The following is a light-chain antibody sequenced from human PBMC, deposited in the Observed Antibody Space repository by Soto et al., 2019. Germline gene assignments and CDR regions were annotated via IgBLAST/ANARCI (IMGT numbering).Light chain of an antibody. J-gene: IGLJ1*01. CDR2: EVS. V-gene: IGLV2-23*02. CDR3: CSYAGSSTV. Sequence: QSVLTQPASVSGSPGQSITISCTGTSSDVGSYNLVSWYQQHPGKAPKLMICEVSKRPSGVSNRFSGSKSGNTASLTISGLQAEDEADYYCCSYAGSSTVFGTGTKVTLL. CDR1: SSDVGSYNL.